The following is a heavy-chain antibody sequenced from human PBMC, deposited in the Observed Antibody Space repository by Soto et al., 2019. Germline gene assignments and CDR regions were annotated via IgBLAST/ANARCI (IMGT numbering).Heavy chain of an antibody. CDR3: ARVPGIAAAGYFDY. J-gene: IGHJ4*02. CDR2: IYYSGST. CDR1: GGSISSYY. V-gene: IGHV4-59*01. D-gene: IGHD6-13*01. Sequence: QVQLQESGPGLVKPSETLSLTCTVSGGSISSYYWSWIRQPPGKGLEWIGYIYYSGSTNYNPSLKSRVPISVDTSKNQFSLKLSSVTAADTAVYYCARVPGIAAAGYFDYWGQGTLVTVSS.